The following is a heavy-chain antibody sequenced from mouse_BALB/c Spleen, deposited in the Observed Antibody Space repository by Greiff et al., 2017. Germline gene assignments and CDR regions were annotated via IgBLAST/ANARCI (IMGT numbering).Heavy chain of an antibody. CDR2: ISSGGST. V-gene: IGHV5-6-5*01. D-gene: IGHD2-1*01. CDR3: AREEIYYGNRAWFAY. Sequence: EVKVVESGGGLVKPGGSLKLSCAASGFTFSSYAMSWVRQTPEKRLEWVASISSGGSTYYPDSVKGRFTISRDNARNILYLQMSSLRSEDTAMYYCAREEIYYGNRAWFAYWGQGTLVTVSA. CDR1: GFTFSSYA. J-gene: IGHJ3*01.